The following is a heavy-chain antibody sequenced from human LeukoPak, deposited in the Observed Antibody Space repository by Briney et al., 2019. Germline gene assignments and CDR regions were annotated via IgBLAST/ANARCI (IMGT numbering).Heavy chain of an antibody. D-gene: IGHD2-2*01. V-gene: IGHV1-46*01. CDR3: ARGGCSSTSCYVGGAVFDY. J-gene: IGHJ4*02. CDR1: GYTFTGYY. CDR2: INPSGGST. Sequence: GASVKVSCKASGYTFTGYYMHWVRQAPGQGLEWMGWINPSGGSTSYAQKFQGRVTMTRDMSTSTVYMELSSLRSEDTAVYYCARGGCSSTSCYVGGAVFDYWGQGTLVTVSS.